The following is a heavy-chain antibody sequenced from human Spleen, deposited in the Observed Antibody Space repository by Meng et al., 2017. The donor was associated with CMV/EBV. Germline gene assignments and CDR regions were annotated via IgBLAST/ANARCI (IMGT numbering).Heavy chain of an antibody. J-gene: IGHJ4*02. CDR3: ASYYDFWSGYPEQYYFDY. D-gene: IGHD3-3*01. CDR2: INPSGDYT. V-gene: IGHV1-46*01. CDR1: W. Sequence: WRHWVRQAPGHGLEWMGVINPSGDYTVLAQKFQGRVTMTWDTSTSTAYMELSSLRSEDTAVYYCASYYDFWSGYPEQYYFDYWGQGTLVTVSS.